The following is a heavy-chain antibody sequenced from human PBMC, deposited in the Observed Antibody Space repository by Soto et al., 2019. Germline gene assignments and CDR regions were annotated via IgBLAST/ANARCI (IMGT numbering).Heavy chain of an antibody. CDR3: ARHGSN. V-gene: IGHV4-39*01. Sequence: PSETLSLTCTVSGVSISNSSYYWGWIRRPPGKGLGWIGTIYYSGITYYNPSLKSRVTISVDTSKNQFSLKLTSVTAADTAVYYCARHGSNWGQGTLVTVYS. J-gene: IGHJ4*02. CDR2: IYYSGIT. CDR1: GVSISNSSYY.